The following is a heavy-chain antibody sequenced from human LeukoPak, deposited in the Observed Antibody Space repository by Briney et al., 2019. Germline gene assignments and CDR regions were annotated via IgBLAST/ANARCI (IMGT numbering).Heavy chain of an antibody. CDR3: ANRVGGSYYD. D-gene: IGHD1-26*01. Sequence: GGSLRLSCAASGFTFSSDAMSWVRQAPGKGLEWVSGISGSGGSTYYADSVKGRFTISRDNSMNTLYLQMNSLRAEDTAVYYCANRVGGSYYDWGQGTLVTVSS. CDR1: GFTFSSDA. J-gene: IGHJ4*02. V-gene: IGHV3-23*01. CDR2: ISGSGGST.